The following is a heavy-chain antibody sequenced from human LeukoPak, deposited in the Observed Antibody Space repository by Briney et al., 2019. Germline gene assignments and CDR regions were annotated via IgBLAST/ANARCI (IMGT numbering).Heavy chain of an antibody. CDR2: IIPIFGTA. J-gene: IGHJ5*02. D-gene: IGHD6-13*01. Sequence: KISCKGSGYRFTSDWIGWVRQMPGKGLEWMGGIIPIFGTANYAQKFQGRVTITADESTSTAYMELSSLRSEDTAVYYCARDPPPYSSSWYWFDPWGQGTLVTVSS. V-gene: IGHV1-69*01. CDR1: GYRFTSDW. CDR3: ARDPPPYSSSWYWFDP.